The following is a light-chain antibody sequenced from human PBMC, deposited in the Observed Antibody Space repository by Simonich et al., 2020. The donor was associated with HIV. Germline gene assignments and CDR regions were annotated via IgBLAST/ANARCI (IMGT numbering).Light chain of an antibody. V-gene: IGKV1-39*01. J-gene: IGKJ2*01. Sequence: IQMTQSPSSLSASVGDRVNIICRASQSIISYLNWYQQKPGKAPKLLIYAASSLQSGVPSRFRGSGSGTDFTLTISSMQSEDFAVYYCQQYNNWPPYTFGQGTKLEIK. CDR3: QQYNNWPPYT. CDR2: AAS. CDR1: QSIISY.